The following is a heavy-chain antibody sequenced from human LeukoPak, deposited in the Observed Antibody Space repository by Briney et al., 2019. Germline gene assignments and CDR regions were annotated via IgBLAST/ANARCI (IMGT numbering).Heavy chain of an antibody. V-gene: IGHV3-23*01. CDR2: ISDSGGST. Sequence: GGSLRLSCAASGFTVSSNYMSWVRQAPGKGLEWGSAISDSGGSTYYADSVKGRFTISRDNSKNTLYLQMNSVRAEDTAVYYCAKPNLDTAMVGAFDIWGQGTMVTVSS. J-gene: IGHJ3*02. CDR1: GFTVSSNY. D-gene: IGHD5-18*01. CDR3: AKPNLDTAMVGAFDI.